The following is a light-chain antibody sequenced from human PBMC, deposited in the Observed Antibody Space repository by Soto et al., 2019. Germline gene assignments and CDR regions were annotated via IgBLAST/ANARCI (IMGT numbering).Light chain of an antibody. V-gene: IGKV1-5*01. CDR2: DAS. Sequence: DIKMTQSPSTLSASVGDRVTITCRASQSISSWLAWYQQKPGKAPKLLIYDASSLESGVPSRFSGSGSGTEFTLTIASLQPDDFAPYYCQHYETFSGTFGQGTKVDIK. CDR1: QSISSW. CDR3: QHYETFSGT. J-gene: IGKJ1*01.